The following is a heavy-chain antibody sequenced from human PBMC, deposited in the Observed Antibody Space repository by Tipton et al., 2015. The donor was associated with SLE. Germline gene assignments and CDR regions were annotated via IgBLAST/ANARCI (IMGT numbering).Heavy chain of an antibody. J-gene: IGHJ2*01. D-gene: IGHD4-11*01. Sequence: TLSLTCAVSGGSITSSGHYWIWIRQHPGKGLELIGYIYYTGHTYYNPSLESRVAISVDTSKNQFSLNLNSVTAADTALYFCARCTRDYNWYFELWGRGSLVTVSS. CDR1: GGSITSSGHY. V-gene: IGHV4-31*11. CDR3: ARCTRDYNWYFEL. CDR2: IYYTGHT.